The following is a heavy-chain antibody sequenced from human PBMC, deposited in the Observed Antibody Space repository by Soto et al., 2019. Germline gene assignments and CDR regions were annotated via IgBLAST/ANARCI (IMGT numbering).Heavy chain of an antibody. CDR1: GFTFSSYA. CDR2: ISCSGGST. V-gene: IGHV3-23*01. Sequence: GGSLRLSFAASGFTFSSYAMSWVRQAPGKGLEGVSSISCSGGSTYYAYSVKGRFTISIDNSKNTLYLQMNSLRAEDTAVYYCAQGPSQYCSGGRCYSDPVHDAFHXLGQVTMFT. D-gene: IGHD2-15*01. J-gene: IGHJ3*02. CDR3: AQGPSQYCSGGRCYSDPVHDAFHX.